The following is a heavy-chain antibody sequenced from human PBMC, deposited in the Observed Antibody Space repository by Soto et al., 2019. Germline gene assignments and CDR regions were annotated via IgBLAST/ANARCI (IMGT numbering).Heavy chain of an antibody. CDR2: ISSSSSYI. V-gene: IGHV3-21*01. CDR1: GFTFSSYS. J-gene: IGHJ6*02. D-gene: IGHD6-6*01. CDR3: ARDAYSSSSAHYYGMDV. Sequence: EVQLVESGGGLVKPGGSLRLSCAASGFTFSSYSMNWVHQAPGKGLEWVSSISSSSSYIYYADSVKGRFTISRDNAKNSLYLQMNSLRAEDTAVYYCARDAYSSSSAHYYGMDVWGQGTTVTVSS.